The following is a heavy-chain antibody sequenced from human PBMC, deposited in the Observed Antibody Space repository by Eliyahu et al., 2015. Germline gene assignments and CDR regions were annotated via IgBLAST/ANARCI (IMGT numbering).Heavy chain of an antibody. CDR3: ARIPHRKLLGWQSDY. CDR2: SNHSGST. J-gene: IGHJ4*02. CDR1: GGSFSGXY. Sequence: QVQLQQWGAGXXKPSETLSLXCPVYGGSFSGXYWGWIRQPPGXGLEWIGESNHSGSTNYNXSLKSRVTISVDTSKNQFSLKLSSVTAADTAVYYCARIPHRKLLGWQSDYWGQGTLVTVSS. V-gene: IGHV4-34*01. D-gene: IGHD2-21*02.